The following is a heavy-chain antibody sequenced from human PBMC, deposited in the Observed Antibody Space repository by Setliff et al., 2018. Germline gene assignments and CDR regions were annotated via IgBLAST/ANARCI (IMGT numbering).Heavy chain of an antibody. CDR3: ARRIRSGSYWSGAFDI. D-gene: IGHD1-26*01. V-gene: IGHV4-39*01. CDR1: GGSISSSSYY. Sequence: KASETLSLTCTVSGGSISSSSYYWGWIRQPPGKGLEWIGSIYYSGSTYYNPSLKSRVTISVDTSKNQFSLKLSSVTAADTAVYYCARRIRSGSYWSGAFDIWGQGTMVTVSS. CDR2: IYYSGST. J-gene: IGHJ3*02.